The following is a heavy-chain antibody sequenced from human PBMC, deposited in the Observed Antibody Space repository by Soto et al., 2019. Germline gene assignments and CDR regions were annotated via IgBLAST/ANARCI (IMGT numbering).Heavy chain of an antibody. V-gene: IGHV3-72*01. D-gene: IGHD4-17*01. CDR3: TTVTTVDYFDY. J-gene: IGHJ4*02. CDR2: IRKKTNSYTT. CDR1: GLTFSDRY. Sequence: GGSLRLSCAASGLTFSDRYMDWVRQAPGKGLEWVGRIRKKTNSYTTEYAASVKGRFIISRDDSTNSLYLQMSSLKTEDTAVYYCTTVTTVDYFDYWGQGTLVTVSS.